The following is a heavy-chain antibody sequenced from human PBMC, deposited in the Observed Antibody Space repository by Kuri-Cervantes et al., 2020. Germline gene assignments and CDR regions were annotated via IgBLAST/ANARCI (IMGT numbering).Heavy chain of an antibody. CDR1: GYTFTSYD. CDR2: MNPNSGNT. Sequence: ASVKVSCKASGYTFTSYDINWVRQATGQGLEWMGWMNPNSGNTGYAQKFQGRVTMTTDTSTSTAYMELRSLRSDDTAVYYCARDRGFGDENDYWGQGTLVTVSS. V-gene: IGHV1-8*02. CDR3: ARDRGFGDENDY. J-gene: IGHJ4*02. D-gene: IGHD3-3*01.